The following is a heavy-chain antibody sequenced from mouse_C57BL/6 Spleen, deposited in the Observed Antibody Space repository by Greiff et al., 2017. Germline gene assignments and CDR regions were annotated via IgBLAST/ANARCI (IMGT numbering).Heavy chain of an antibody. CDR1: GYTFTDYY. J-gene: IGHJ2*01. CDR3: ARGAYGYGPY. Sequence: EVQLQQPGTELVKPGASVKLSCKASGYTFTDYYMNWVKQSHGKSLEWIGDINPNNGGTSYNQKFKGKATLTVDKSSSTAYMELRSLTSEDSAVYYCARGAYGYGPYWGQGTTLTVSS. V-gene: IGHV1-26*01. D-gene: IGHD2-2*01. CDR2: INPNNGGT.